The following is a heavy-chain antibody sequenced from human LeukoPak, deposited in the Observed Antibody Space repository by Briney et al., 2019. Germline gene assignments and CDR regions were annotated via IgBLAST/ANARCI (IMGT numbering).Heavy chain of an antibody. D-gene: IGHD6-19*01. CDR3: ARRGSSGWHFYYFDY. Sequence: GESLKISCKGSGYSFSNYWIGWVRQMPGKGLEWMGIIYPGDSDTRYSPSFQGQVTISVDKFISTAYLQWSSLKAPDTAMYYCARRGSSGWHFYYFDYWGQGTLVTVSS. CDR2: IYPGDSDT. J-gene: IGHJ4*02. V-gene: IGHV5-51*01. CDR1: GYSFSNYW.